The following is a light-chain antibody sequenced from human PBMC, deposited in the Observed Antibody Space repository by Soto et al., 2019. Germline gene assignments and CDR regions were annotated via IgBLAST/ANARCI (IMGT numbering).Light chain of an antibody. V-gene: IGKV1-5*01. Sequence: VAESVTKNCRASQSLSNWLAWYQQKPGKAPKVLIYDASSLESGVPSRFSGSGSGTDFTLTISVLQPEDLATYYLLQYKSYWWTFGRGTKVDIK. J-gene: IGKJ1*01. CDR2: DAS. CDR3: LQYKSYWWT. CDR1: QSLSNW.